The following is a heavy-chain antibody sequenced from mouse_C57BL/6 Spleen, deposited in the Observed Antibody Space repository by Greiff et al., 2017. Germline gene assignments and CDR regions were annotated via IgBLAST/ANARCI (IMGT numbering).Heavy chain of an antibody. Sequence: ESGPGPVKPSQSLSLTCSVTGYSITSGYYWKWIRQFPGNKLEWMGYISYDGSNNYNPSLKNRISITRDTSKNQFFLKLNSVTTEDTATYYCARESSYYYGSSYDWYFDVWGTGTTVTVSS. V-gene: IGHV3-6*01. CDR2: ISYDGSN. J-gene: IGHJ1*03. CDR1: GYSITSGYY. D-gene: IGHD1-1*01. CDR3: ARESSYYYGSSYDWYFDV.